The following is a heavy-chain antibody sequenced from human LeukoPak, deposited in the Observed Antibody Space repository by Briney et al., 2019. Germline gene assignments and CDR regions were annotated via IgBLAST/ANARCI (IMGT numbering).Heavy chain of an antibody. CDR1: GFTFTTYA. CDR2: ISSDGNNK. D-gene: IGHD3/OR15-3a*01. V-gene: IGHV3-30-3*01. J-gene: IGHJ4*02. CDR3: SRDDFSAHALFAY. Sequence: GGSLRLSCAASGFTFTTYAFHWVRQAPGKGLEGVTLISSDGNNKYYADSVKGRFTVSRDISKNTLYLQMDSLLPEDTAVYYCSRDDFSAHALFAYWGQGTLVTVSS.